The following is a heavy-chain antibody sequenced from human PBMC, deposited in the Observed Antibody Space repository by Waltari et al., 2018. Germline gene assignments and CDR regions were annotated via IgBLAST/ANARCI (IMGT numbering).Heavy chain of an antibody. Sequence: QVQLQESGPSLLKPSETLSLICTVSGGSISGFYWSWVRQHPGKGLEWIGYIYYTGSTNFHPSLKSRVTMSVDTSTTQFSLKLSSVTAADTAFYYCARGGGGDWEWFDPWGQGTLVTVSS. J-gene: IGHJ5*02. CDR3: ARGGGGDWEWFDP. V-gene: IGHV4-59*01. CDR2: IYYTGST. D-gene: IGHD2-21*02. CDR1: GGSISGFY.